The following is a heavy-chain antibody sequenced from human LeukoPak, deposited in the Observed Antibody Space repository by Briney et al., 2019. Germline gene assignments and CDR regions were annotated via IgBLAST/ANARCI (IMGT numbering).Heavy chain of an antibody. CDR3: VRDRLGDWYIRDFDS. D-gene: IGHD5-24*01. Sequence: PGGSLRLSCAASVSGSTFSSYSMDWVRQAAGKGLEWVSSISGSRTSIYYADSVKGRFTISRDNAKTSLYRQMDSLRAEDTAVYYCVRDRLGDWYIRDFDSWGQGTLVTVSS. V-gene: IGHV3-21*01. J-gene: IGHJ4*02. CDR2: ISGSRTSI. CDR1: VSGSTFSSYS.